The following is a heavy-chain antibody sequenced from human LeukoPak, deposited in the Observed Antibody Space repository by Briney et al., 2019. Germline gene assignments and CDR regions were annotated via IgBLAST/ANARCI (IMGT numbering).Heavy chain of an antibody. V-gene: IGHV3-23*01. Sequence: GGSLRLSCAVSGITLSNYGMSWVRQAPGKGLEWVAGISGSGGGTNYADSVKGRFTISRDNPTNTLYLQMNSLRAEDTAVYFCAKRGVVIRVILVGFHKEAYYFDSWGQGALVTVSS. CDR1: GITLSNYG. D-gene: IGHD3-22*01. J-gene: IGHJ4*02. CDR2: ISGSGGGT. CDR3: AKRGVVIRVILVGFHKEAYYFDS.